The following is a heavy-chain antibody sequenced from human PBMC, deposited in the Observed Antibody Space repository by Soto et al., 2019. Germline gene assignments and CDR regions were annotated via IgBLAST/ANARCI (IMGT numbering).Heavy chain of an antibody. Sequence: GSVRVSCTASVFTFGDYALTWFRQAPGKGLEWVGFIGSKAYGGTTEYAASVKGRFTISRDDSKTIAYLQMNSLKTEDTAVYYCTRDGVYSSSSPGDYWGQGTLVTVSS. J-gene: IGHJ4*02. CDR3: TRDGVYSSSSPGDY. D-gene: IGHD6-6*01. CDR2: IGSKAYGGTT. CDR1: VFTFGDYA. V-gene: IGHV3-49*03.